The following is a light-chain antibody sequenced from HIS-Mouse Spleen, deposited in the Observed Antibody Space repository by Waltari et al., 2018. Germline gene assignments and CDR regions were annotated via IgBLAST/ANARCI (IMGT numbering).Light chain of an antibody. V-gene: IGLV2-11*01. CDR2: DVS. CDR1: SSDVGGYHY. J-gene: IGLJ3*02. CDR3: CSYAGSYTWV. Sequence: QSALTQPRPLSGSPGQSVTIPCTGTSSDVGGYHYVSWYQQHPGKAPKLMIYDVSKRPSGVPDRFSGSKSGNTASLTISGLQAEDEADYYCCSYAGSYTWVFGGGTKLTVL.